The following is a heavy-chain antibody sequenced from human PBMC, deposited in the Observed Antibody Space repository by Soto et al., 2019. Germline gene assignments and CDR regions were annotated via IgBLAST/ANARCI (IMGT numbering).Heavy chain of an antibody. Sequence: SETLSLTCTVSGGSISSYYWSWIRQPPGKGLEWIGYIYYSGSTNYNPSLKSRVTISVDTSKNQFSLKLSSVTAADTAVYYCARDRDGLLWFGELKYGMDVWGQGTTVTVSS. CDR3: ARDRDGLLWFGELKYGMDV. CDR1: GGSISSYY. CDR2: IYYSGST. J-gene: IGHJ6*02. D-gene: IGHD3-10*01. V-gene: IGHV4-59*01.